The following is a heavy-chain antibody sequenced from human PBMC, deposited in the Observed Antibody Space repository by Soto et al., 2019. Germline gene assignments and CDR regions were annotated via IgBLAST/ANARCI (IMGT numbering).Heavy chain of an antibody. CDR2: IYHSGST. CDR1: GGSVSSGSYY. V-gene: IGHV4-30-2*01. J-gene: IGHJ4*02. Sequence: PSETLSLTCTVSGGSVSSGSYYWSWIRQPPGKGLEWIGYIYHSGSTYYNPSLKSRVTISVDRSKNQFSLKLSSVTAADTAVYYCARVRYDSSGYYPRDFDYWGQGTLVTVSS. D-gene: IGHD3-22*01. CDR3: ARVRYDSSGYYPRDFDY.